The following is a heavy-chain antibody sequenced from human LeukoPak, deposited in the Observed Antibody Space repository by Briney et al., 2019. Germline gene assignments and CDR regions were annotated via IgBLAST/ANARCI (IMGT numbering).Heavy chain of an antibody. CDR3: ARARSSYGYGDAFDI. Sequence: PRGSLRLSCAASGFTFSSYGMHWVRQAPGKGLEWVAVVSSDGSIDYYADSVRGRFTVSRDNSKSTMYLQVNSLRAEDTAVYYCARARSSYGYGDAFDIWGQGTMVTVSS. D-gene: IGHD5-18*01. CDR1: GFTFSSYG. CDR2: VSSDGSID. V-gene: IGHV3-30*03. J-gene: IGHJ3*02.